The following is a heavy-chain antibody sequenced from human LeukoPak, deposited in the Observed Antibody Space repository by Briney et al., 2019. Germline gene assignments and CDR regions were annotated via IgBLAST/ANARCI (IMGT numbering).Heavy chain of an antibody. CDR3: DSGEWKLLEY. V-gene: IGHV3-15*01. D-gene: IGHD1-26*01. Sequence: PGGSLRLSCAAAGFTFSNAWMGSVRPAPGKGLEWVGRIKSKTDGGTTDYAAFVKGRFSISRDDAKNTLSLQKNSLKTEDTAVYYCDSGEWKLLEYWGQGTLVTVSS. CDR1: GFTFSNAW. CDR2: IKSKTDGGTT. J-gene: IGHJ4*02.